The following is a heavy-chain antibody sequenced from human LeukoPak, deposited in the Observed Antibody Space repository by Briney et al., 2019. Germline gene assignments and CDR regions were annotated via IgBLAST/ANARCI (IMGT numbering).Heavy chain of an antibody. CDR2: IYTSGST. Sequence: SETLSLTCTVSGGSISSYYWGWIRQPAGKGPEWIGRIYTSGSTNYNPSLKSRVTMSVDTSKNQFSLKLSSVTAADTAVYYCASTGYYYYYMDVWGKGTTVTVSS. J-gene: IGHJ6*03. V-gene: IGHV4-4*07. CDR3: ASTGYYYYYMDV. CDR1: GGSISSYY.